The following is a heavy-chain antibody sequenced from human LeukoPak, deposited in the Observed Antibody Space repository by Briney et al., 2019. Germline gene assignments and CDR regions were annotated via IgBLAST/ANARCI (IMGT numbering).Heavy chain of an antibody. Sequence: PGGSLRLSCAASGFTFSSYGMHWVRQAPGKGLEWVAALSHDGNNEFYADSVKGRFTISRDNSKSTLYLQMNSLGAGDTATFYCAKDNYYGSSAVIDYWGQGALVTVSS. CDR3: AKDNYYGSSAVIDY. CDR1: GFTFSSYG. CDR2: LSHDGNNE. J-gene: IGHJ4*02. V-gene: IGHV3-30*18. D-gene: IGHD3-22*01.